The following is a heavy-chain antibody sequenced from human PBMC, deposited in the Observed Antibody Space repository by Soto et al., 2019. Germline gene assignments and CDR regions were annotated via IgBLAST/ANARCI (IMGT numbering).Heavy chain of an antibody. Sequence: QVQLVQSGAEVKKPGASVKVSCKASGYTFTSYDINWVRQATGQVLEWMGWMNPNSGNTCYAQKFQCRVTMTRNTSISTAYMELSRLRSEDTVVYYCAREESSGWSKDWGQGTRVIVSS. D-gene: IGHD6-19*01. J-gene: IGHJ4*02. CDR3: AREESSGWSKD. CDR2: MNPNSGNT. CDR1: GYTFTSYD. V-gene: IGHV1-8*01.